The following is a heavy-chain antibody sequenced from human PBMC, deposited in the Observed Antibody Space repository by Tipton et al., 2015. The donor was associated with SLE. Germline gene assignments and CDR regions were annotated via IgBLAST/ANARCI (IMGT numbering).Heavy chain of an antibody. CDR1: GFTFSDFY. J-gene: IGHJ6*02. Sequence: SLRLSCAASGFTFSDFYMGWIRQAPGKGLEWVSYISSGGTTIYYADSVKGRFTISRDNAQNSLSLEMNSLRADDTAVYYCARGSSFWSGYPEKPYDLDVWGQGTTVTVSS. V-gene: IGHV3-11*01. CDR2: ISSGGTTI. D-gene: IGHD3-3*01. CDR3: ARGSSFWSGYPEKPYDLDV.